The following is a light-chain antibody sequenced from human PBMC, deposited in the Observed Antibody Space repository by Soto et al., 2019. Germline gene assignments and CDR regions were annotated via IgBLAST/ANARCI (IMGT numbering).Light chain of an antibody. CDR1: QSVLYSSNNKNH. V-gene: IGKV4-1*01. J-gene: IGKJ3*01. CDR3: QQYYSPPVT. CDR2: WAS. Sequence: DIVMTQSPDSLAVSLGERATINCKSSQSVLYSSNNKNHLAWYQQKPGLPPKLLIYWASTRESGVPDRFSGSGSGTDFTLTISSLQAEDVAVYYCQQYYSPPVTFGPGTKVDIK.